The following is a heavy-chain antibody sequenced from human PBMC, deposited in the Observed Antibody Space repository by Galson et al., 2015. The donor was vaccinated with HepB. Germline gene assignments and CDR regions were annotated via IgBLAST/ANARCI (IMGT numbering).Heavy chain of an antibody. CDR1: FTSYY. V-gene: IGHV1-46*01. CDR2: INPSGGST. Sequence: FTSYYMHWVRQAPGQGLEWMGIINPSGGSTSYAQKFQGRVTMTRDTSTSTVYMELSSLRSEDTAVYYCARGRADGDYVGYWGQGTLVTVSS. D-gene: IGHD4-17*01. CDR3: ARGRADGDYVGY. J-gene: IGHJ4*02.